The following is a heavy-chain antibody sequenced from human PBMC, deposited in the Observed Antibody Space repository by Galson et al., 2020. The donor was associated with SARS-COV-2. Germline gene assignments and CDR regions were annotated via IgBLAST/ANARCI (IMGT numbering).Heavy chain of an antibody. CDR2: IYSKWDDT. D-gene: IGHD1-26*01. J-gene: IGHJ4*02. CDR1: NDSISSYY. CDR3: AAGIVGVGYYFEA. V-gene: IGHV4-59*01. Sequence: SETLSLTCTVSNDSISSYYWSWIRQPPGKGLEWIGYIYSKWDDTHYNPSLKNRVTLSINTSKNQFSLKLSSVAAADTAVYYCAAGIVGVGYYFEAWGPGTLVTVSS.